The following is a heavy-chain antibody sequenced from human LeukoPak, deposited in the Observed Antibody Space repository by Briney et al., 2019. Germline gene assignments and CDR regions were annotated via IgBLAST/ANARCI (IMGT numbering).Heavy chain of an antibody. CDR2: INHSGST. Sequence: SETLSLTCAVYGGSFSGYYWSWIRQPPGKGLEWIGEINHSGSTNYNPSLKSRVTISVDTSKNQFSLKLSSVTAADAAVYYCARGLQYYDILTGYYTPYYYYGMDVWGQGTTVTVSS. CDR1: GGSFSGYY. J-gene: IGHJ6*02. D-gene: IGHD3-9*01. V-gene: IGHV4-34*01. CDR3: ARGLQYYDILTGYYTPYYYYGMDV.